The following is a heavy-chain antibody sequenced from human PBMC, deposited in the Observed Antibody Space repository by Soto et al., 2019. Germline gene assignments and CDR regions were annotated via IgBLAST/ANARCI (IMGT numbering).Heavy chain of an antibody. J-gene: IGHJ4*02. D-gene: IGHD3-10*01. CDR2: IYWDDDK. CDR1: GFSLSSTGVG. Sequence: QITLKESGPTLVKPTQTLTLTCTFSGFSLSSTGVGVGWILQPPGKALEWLALIYWDDDKRYSPSLRSRLTITKDTSKNQVVLTMTNMDPVDTATYYCAHSTYYYGSGSYCFDYWGQGTLVTVSS. CDR3: AHSTYYYGSGSYCFDY. V-gene: IGHV2-5*02.